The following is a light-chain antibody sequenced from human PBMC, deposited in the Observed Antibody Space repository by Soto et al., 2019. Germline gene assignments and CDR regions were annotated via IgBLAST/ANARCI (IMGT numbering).Light chain of an antibody. J-gene: IGLJ1*01. CDR1: SSDVGAYNY. CDR3: QSHDTSLSGSFV. V-gene: IGLV2-14*01. Sequence: SALTQPASVSGSPGQSITISCTGTSSDVGAYNYVSWYQQQSGKAPKLMIHEVSNRPSGVSNRFSGSKSGNTASPTISGLQAEDEADYYCQSHDTSLSGSFVLGTGTKVTVL. CDR2: EVS.